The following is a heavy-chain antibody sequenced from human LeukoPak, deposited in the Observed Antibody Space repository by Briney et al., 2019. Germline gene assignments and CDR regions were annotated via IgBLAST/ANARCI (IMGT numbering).Heavy chain of an antibody. CDR1: GFTFSDYY. V-gene: IGHV3-11*04. Sequence: PAGSLRLSCAASGFTFSDYYRNWIRQAPGKGLEGVSYISSSGSTIYYADSVKVRFTISTYNAKNSPYLQMNSLKAEDTAVYFCAIGWRGGYWGQGTLVTVSS. D-gene: IGHD2-15*01. CDR3: AIGWRGGY. J-gene: IGHJ4*02. CDR2: ISSSGSTI.